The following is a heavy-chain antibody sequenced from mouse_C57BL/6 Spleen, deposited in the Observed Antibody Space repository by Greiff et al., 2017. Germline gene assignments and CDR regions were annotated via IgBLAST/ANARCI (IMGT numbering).Heavy chain of an antibody. D-gene: IGHD1-1*01. CDR1: GFTFRDYG. V-gene: IGHV5-17*01. CDR3: ARTHYYGSSLDY. CDR2: ISSGSSTI. J-gene: IGHJ2*01. Sequence: EVKLVESGGGLVKPGGSLKLSCAASGFTFRDYGMHWVRQAPEKGLEWVAYISSGSSTIYYADTVKGRFTISRDNAKNTLFLQMTRLRSEDASMFYCARTHYYGSSLDYWGQGTTLTVSS.